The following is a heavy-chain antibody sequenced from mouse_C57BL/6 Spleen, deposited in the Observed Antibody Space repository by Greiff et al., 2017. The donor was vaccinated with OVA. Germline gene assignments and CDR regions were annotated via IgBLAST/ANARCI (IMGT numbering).Heavy chain of an antibody. CDR2: ISYDGSN. CDR3: AREGKPLYAMDY. V-gene: IGHV3-6*01. CDR1: GYSITSGYY. D-gene: IGHD6-1*01. J-gene: IGHJ4*01. Sequence: EVKLVESGPGLVKPSQSLSLTCSVTGYSITSGYYWNWIRQFPGNKLEWMGYISYDGSNNYNPSLKNRISITRDTSKNQFFLKLNSVTTEDTATYYCAREGKPLYAMDYWGQGTSVTVSS.